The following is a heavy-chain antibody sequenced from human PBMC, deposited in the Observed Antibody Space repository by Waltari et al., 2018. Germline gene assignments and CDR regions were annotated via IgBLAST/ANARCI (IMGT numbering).Heavy chain of an antibody. J-gene: IGHJ4*02. CDR3: ARSDGYNLIRY. Sequence: QLQLQESGPGLVKPSETLSLTCTVSGGSISSSSYYWGWIRQPPGKGLEWIGSIYYSGSTYYNPSLKSRVTISVDTSKNQFSLKLSSVTAADTAVYYCARSDGYNLIRYWGQGTLVTVSS. CDR2: IYYSGST. D-gene: IGHD5-12*01. V-gene: IGHV4-39*01. CDR1: GGSISSSSYY.